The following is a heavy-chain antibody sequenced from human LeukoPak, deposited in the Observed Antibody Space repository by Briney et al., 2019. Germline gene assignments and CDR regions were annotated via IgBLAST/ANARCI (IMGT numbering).Heavy chain of an antibody. CDR3: AKDDAWLRFGE. CDR1: GFTFSNHG. J-gene: IGHJ4*02. D-gene: IGHD3-10*01. CDR2: ISPSGNIT. Sequence: GGSLSLFCAASGFTFSNHGMNWVRQAPGKGLEWVSGISPSGNITYYADSVKGRFTISRDNSKNTLYLEVISLTAEDTAVYYCAKDDAWLRFGEWSQGTLVTVSS. V-gene: IGHV3-23*01.